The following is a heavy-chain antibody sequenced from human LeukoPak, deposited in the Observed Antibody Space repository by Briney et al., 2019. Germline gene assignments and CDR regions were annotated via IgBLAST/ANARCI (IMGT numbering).Heavy chain of an antibody. V-gene: IGHV1-46*01. CDR2: INPSGGST. D-gene: IGHD1-26*01. CDR3: ARDRNGGSYSSYFDL. J-gene: IGHJ2*01. Sequence: ASVKVSCKASGGTFSSYAISWVRQAPGQGLEWMGIINPSGGSTSYAQKFQGRVTMTRDTSTSTVYMELSSLRSEDTAVYYCARDRNGGSYSSYFDLWGRGTLVTVSS. CDR1: GGTFSSYA.